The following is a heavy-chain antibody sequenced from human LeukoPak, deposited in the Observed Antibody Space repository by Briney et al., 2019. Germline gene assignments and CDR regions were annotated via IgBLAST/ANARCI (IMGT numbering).Heavy chain of an antibody. CDR3: ARSATGAYFGY. V-gene: IGHV3-74*01. CDR2: INGDGSST. D-gene: IGHD4/OR15-4a*01. CDR1: GFTFSSYW. J-gene: IGHJ4*02. Sequence: GGSLRLSCAASGFTFSSYWMHWVRQAPGKGLVWVSRINGDGSSTTYADSVKGRFTFSRDNAKNTLYLQMNSLRAVDTAMYYCARSATGAYFGYWGQGTLVTVSS.